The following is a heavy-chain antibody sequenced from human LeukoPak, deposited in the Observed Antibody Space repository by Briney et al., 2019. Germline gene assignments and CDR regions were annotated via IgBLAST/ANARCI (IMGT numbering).Heavy chain of an antibody. J-gene: IGHJ3*01. CDR2: IQTDGSTK. D-gene: IGHD3-9*01. CDR3: AIEISRLVIHAFDL. CDR1: GFTFDDYG. V-gene: IGHV3-30*02. Sequence: GGSLRLSCAASGFTFDDYGMSWVRQDPGKGLEWVSFIQTDGSTKYYSDSVKGRFTISRDNPKNTVYLQMNSLSTEDTAVYYCAIEISRLVIHAFDLWGQGTMVTVSS.